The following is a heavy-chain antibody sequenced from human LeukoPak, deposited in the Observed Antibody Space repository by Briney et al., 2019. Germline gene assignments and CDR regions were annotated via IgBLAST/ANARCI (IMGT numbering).Heavy chain of an antibody. CDR3: ALRYCSSGSCYCFDY. J-gene: IGHJ4*02. CDR2: ISGSGANT. V-gene: IGHV3-23*01. D-gene: IGHD2-15*01. CDR1: GFTFSSYA. Sequence: PGGSLRLSCAASGFTFSSYAMSWVRQAPGKGLEWVSAISGSGANTYYADSVKGRFTISRDNSKNTLYLQMNSLRAEDTAVYHRALRYCSSGSCYCFDYWGQGALVTVSS.